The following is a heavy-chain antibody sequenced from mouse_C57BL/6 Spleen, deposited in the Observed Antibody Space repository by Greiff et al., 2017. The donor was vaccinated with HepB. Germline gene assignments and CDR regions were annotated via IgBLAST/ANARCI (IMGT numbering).Heavy chain of an antibody. Sequence: QVQLKQPGAELVKPGASVKLSCKASGYTFTSYWMHWVKQRPGQGLEWIGMIHPNSGSTNYNEKFKSKATLTVDKSSSTAYMQLSSLTSEDSAVYYCARGGHYYGSSHFDYWGQGTTLTVSS. CDR1: GYTFTSYW. V-gene: IGHV1-64*01. CDR2: IHPNSGST. D-gene: IGHD1-1*01. CDR3: ARGGHYYGSSHFDY. J-gene: IGHJ2*01.